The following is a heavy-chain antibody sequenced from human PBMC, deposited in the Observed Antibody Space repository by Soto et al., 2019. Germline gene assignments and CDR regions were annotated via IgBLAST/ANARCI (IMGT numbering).Heavy chain of an antibody. J-gene: IGHJ4*02. CDR2: INAGNGNT. D-gene: IGHD2-21*02. CDR3: ARAIVVVTAADY. Sequence: QVQLVQSGAEVKKPGASVKVSCKASGYTFTSYAMHWVRQAPGQRLEWMGWINAGNGNTKYSQKSQGRATITRDTSATTAYMVLSSLRSEATAMYSCARAIVVVTAADYWGQGTLVTISS. V-gene: IGHV1-3*01. CDR1: GYTFTSYA.